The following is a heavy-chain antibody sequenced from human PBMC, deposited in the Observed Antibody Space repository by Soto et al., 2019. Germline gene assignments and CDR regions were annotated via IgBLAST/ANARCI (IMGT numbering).Heavy chain of an antibody. CDR1: GFTFSSYA. Sequence: QVQLVESGGGVVQPGRSLRLSCAASGFTFSSYAMHWVRQAPGKGLEWVAVISYDGSNKYYADSVKGRFTISRDNSKNPLYLQMNSLGAEDTAVYYCARDPLWGTAMVLWYFDLGGRGTLVTVSS. J-gene: IGHJ2*01. CDR3: ARDPLWGTAMVLWYFDL. CDR2: ISYDGSNK. V-gene: IGHV3-30-3*01. D-gene: IGHD5-18*01.